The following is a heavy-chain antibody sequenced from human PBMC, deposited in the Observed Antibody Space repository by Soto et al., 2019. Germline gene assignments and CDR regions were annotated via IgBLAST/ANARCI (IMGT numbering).Heavy chain of an antibody. CDR1: GFTFSSYG. CDR3: ARWTDSSGFTLDY. Sequence: QVQLVESGGGVVQPGRSLRLSCAASGFTFSSYGMHWVRQAPGKGLEWVAVIWYDGSNKYYADSVKGRFTISRDNSKNTLYLQMNSLRAEDTAVYYGARWTDSSGFTLDYWGQGTLVTVSS. V-gene: IGHV3-33*01. D-gene: IGHD3-22*01. CDR2: IWYDGSNK. J-gene: IGHJ4*02.